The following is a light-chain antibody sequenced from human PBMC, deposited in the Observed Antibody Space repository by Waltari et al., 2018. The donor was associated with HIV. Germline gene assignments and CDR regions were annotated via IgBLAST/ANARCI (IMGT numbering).Light chain of an antibody. Sequence: QSVLTQPPSVSAAPGQTVTIDCSGRGTNIGGHEVSWYQQIQGKAPKLLIYDNNKRSSGIPDRFSGSKSGTSATLGITGLQTGDEADYYCGTWDSSLSAVFGGGTKVTV. CDR2: DNN. J-gene: IGLJ3*02. CDR1: GTNIGGHE. CDR3: GTWDSSLSAV. V-gene: IGLV1-51*01.